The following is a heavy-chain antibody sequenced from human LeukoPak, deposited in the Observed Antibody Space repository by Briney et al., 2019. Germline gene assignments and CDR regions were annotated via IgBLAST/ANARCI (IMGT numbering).Heavy chain of an antibody. CDR3: AKWGPYCVGDYCPALDS. J-gene: IGHJ4*02. V-gene: IGHV3-7*01. D-gene: IGHD2-21*02. CDR2: INQDGSKK. CDR1: RFTFSNYW. Sequence: PGGSLRLSCVASRFTFSNYWMSWVRQAPGKGLEWVANINQDGSKKRYADSMKGRFTTSRDNAKESLYLQLNSLRAEDTAVYYCAKWGPYCVGDYCPALDSWGQGTLVTVSS.